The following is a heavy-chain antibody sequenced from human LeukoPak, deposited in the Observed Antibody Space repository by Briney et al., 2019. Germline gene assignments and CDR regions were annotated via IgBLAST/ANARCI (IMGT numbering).Heavy chain of an antibody. Sequence: SVEVSCKASGGTFSSYAISWVRQAPGQGLEWMGGITPIFGTANYAQKFQGRVTITADESTSTAYMELSSLRSEDTAVYYCARDKQGALIAVAGAEYFQHWGQGTLVTVSS. CDR1: GGTFSSYA. J-gene: IGHJ1*01. CDR3: ARDKQGALIAVAGAEYFQH. CDR2: ITPIFGTA. D-gene: IGHD6-19*01. V-gene: IGHV1-69*13.